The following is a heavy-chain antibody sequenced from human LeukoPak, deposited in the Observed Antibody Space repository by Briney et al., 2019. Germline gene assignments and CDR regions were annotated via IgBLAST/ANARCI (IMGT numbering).Heavy chain of an antibody. CDR3: AKGYNYAYEY. CDR2: IYSGGST. D-gene: IGHD5-18*01. J-gene: IGHJ4*02. CDR1: GFTVSSSY. V-gene: IGHV3-53*01. Sequence: GGSLRLSCAASGFTVSSSYMSWVRQAPGKGLEWVSLIYSGGSTYYAASVEGRFTFSRDNSKNTLYLQMNSLRPEDTAVYYCAKGYNYAYEYWGQGTLVTVSS.